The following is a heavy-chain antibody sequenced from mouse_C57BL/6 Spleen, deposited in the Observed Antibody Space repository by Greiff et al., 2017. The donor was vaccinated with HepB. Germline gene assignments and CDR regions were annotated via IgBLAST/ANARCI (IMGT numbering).Heavy chain of an antibody. CDR2: IYPGSGST. CDR3: ARWLTGTGAFAY. CDR1: GYTFTSYW. J-gene: IGHJ3*01. D-gene: IGHD4-1*01. Sequence: VQLQQPGAELVKPGASVKMSCKASGYTFTSYWITWVKQRPGQGLEWIGDIYPGSGSTNYNEKFKSKATLTVDTSSSTAYMQLSSLTSEDSAVYYCARWLTGTGAFAYWGQVTLVTVSA. V-gene: IGHV1-55*01.